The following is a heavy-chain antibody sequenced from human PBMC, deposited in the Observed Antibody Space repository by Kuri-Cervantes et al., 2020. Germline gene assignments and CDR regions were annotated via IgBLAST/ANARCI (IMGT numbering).Heavy chain of an antibody. Sequence: SVKVSCKASGYTFTSYAMNWVRQAPGQGLEWMGGIIPIFGTANYAQKFQGRVTITTDESTSTAYMELSSLRSDDTAVYYCASGRFGELSQWDVWGKGTTVTVSS. J-gene: IGHJ6*04. V-gene: IGHV1-69*05. CDR1: GYTFTSYA. CDR2: IIPIFGTA. CDR3: ASGRFGELSQWDV. D-gene: IGHD3-10*01.